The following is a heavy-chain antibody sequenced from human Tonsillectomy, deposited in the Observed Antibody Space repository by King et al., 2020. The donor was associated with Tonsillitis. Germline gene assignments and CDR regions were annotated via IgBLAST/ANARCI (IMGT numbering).Heavy chain of an antibody. J-gene: IGHJ3*01. CDR3: AKAICSSGWRTFDV. Sequence: VQLVESGGLVVQPGGSLRLSCAASGFTFGDYGMHWVRQPPGKGLEWVSLVSWDGGDTSYADSVKGRFTISRDNSDNSLYLQMNSLRAGYTALYYCAKAICSSGWRTFDVCGQGIMATVSS. CDR1: GFTFGDYG. CDR2: VSWDGGDT. D-gene: IGHD6-19*01. V-gene: IGHV3-43D*03.